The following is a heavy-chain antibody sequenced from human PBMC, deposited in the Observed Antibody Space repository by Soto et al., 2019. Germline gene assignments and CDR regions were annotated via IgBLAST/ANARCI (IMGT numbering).Heavy chain of an antibody. CDR3: ARVDDSSGYNY. D-gene: IGHD3-22*01. J-gene: IGHJ4*02. CDR1: GYTFTSYA. V-gene: IGHV1-3*01. Sequence: QVPLVQSGAEVKKPGASVKVSCKASGYTFTSYAMHWVRQAPGQRLEWMGWINAGNGNTKYSQKFQGRVTITRDTSASTAYMKLSSLRSEDTAVYYCARVDDSSGYNYWGQGTLVTVSS. CDR2: INAGNGNT.